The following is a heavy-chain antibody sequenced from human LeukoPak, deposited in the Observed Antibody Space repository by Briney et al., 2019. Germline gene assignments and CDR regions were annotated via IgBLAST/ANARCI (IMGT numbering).Heavy chain of an antibody. CDR3: ARVYYYDSSGYRNFDY. J-gene: IGHJ4*02. CDR1: GGSFSDHY. Sequence: PSETLSLTCAIYGGSFSDHYWSWIRQPPGQGLEWIGEINHSGSTNYNPSLKSRVTISVDTSKNQFSLKLSSVTAADTAVYYCARVYYYDSSGYRNFDYWGQGTLVTVSS. CDR2: INHSGST. V-gene: IGHV4-34*01. D-gene: IGHD3-22*01.